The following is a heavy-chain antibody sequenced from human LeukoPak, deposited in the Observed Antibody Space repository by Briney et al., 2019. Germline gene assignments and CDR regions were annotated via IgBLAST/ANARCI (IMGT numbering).Heavy chain of an antibody. CDR3: ASYCSSTSCRPPD. Sequence: GGSLRLSCAASGFTFSSYAMSWVRQAPRKGLEWVSAISGSGGSTYYADSVKGRFTISRDSSKNTLYLQMNSLRAEDTAVYYCASYCSSTSCRPPDWGQGTLVTVSS. CDR1: GFTFSSYA. V-gene: IGHV3-23*01. CDR2: ISGSGGST. J-gene: IGHJ4*02. D-gene: IGHD2-2*01.